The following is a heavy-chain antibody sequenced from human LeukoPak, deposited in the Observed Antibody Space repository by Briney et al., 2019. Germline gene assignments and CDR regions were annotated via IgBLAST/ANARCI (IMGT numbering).Heavy chain of an antibody. D-gene: IGHD6-19*01. V-gene: IGHV1-18*01. Sequence: ASVKVSCKASGYTFTSYGISWVRQAPGQGLESMGWISAYNGNTNYAQKLQGRVTMTTDTSTSTAYMELRSLRSGDTAVYYCARDSSGWYGIAGYYYYGMDVWGQGTTVTVSS. J-gene: IGHJ6*02. CDR3: ARDSSGWYGIAGYYYYGMDV. CDR1: GYTFTSYG. CDR2: ISAYNGNT.